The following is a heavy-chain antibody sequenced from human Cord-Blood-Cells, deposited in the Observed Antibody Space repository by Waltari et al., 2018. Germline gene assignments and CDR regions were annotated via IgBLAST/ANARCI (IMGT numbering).Heavy chain of an antibody. Sequence: QVQLQQWGAGLLTPSATLSLTCAVYGGSFSGYYWSWTRQPPGKGLEWIGEINHSGSTNYNPSLKSRVTISVDTSKNQFSLKLSSVTAADTAVYYCASGAMLGWGQGTLVTVSS. J-gene: IGHJ4*02. CDR3: ASGAMLG. CDR1: GGSFSGYY. CDR2: INHSGST. V-gene: IGHV4-34*01. D-gene: IGHD3-10*02.